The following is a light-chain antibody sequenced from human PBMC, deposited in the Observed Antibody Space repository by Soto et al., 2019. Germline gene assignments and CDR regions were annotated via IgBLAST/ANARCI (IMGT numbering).Light chain of an antibody. Sequence: ETVMTQSPAPLSVSPGERATLSCRASRGVGSNLAWYQQRPGQAPRLLIFGSSTRATGIPDRFSGSGFGAEFTLTISSLQSEDSAVYYCQQYDDWPRTFGQGTKVDIK. CDR2: GSS. V-gene: IGKV3-15*01. CDR3: QQYDDWPRT. CDR1: RGVGSN. J-gene: IGKJ1*01.